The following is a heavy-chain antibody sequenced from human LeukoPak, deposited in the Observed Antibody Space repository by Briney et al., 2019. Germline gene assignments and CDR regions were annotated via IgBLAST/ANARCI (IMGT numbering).Heavy chain of an antibody. D-gene: IGHD6-13*01. Sequence: PSETLSLTCAVYGGSFSGYYWSWIRQPPGKGLEWIGEINHSGSTNYNPSLKSRVTISVDTSKNQFSLKLSSVTAADTAVYYCARQVGYSSSWYQYIWFDPWGQGTLVTVSS. CDR1: GGSFSGYY. V-gene: IGHV4-34*01. CDR3: ARQVGYSSSWYQYIWFDP. CDR2: INHSGST. J-gene: IGHJ5*02.